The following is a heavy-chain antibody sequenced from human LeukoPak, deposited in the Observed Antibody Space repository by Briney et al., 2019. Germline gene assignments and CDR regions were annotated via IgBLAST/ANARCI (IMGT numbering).Heavy chain of an antibody. CDR1: GFTFSSYG. Sequence: GGSLRLSCAASGFTFSSYGMHWVRQAPGKGLEWVAFIRYDGSNKYYADSVKGRFTISRDNAKNSLYLQMNSLRAEDTAVYYCAKDGLVATTLYYYYYMDVWGQGTLVTVSS. V-gene: IGHV3-30*02. J-gene: IGHJ6*03. CDR3: AKDGLVATTLYYYYYMDV. CDR2: IRYDGSNK. D-gene: IGHD5-12*01.